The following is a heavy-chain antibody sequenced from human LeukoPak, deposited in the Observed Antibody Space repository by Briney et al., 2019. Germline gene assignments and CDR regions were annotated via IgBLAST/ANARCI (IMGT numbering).Heavy chain of an antibody. CDR3: ARGHSKWELFSSDG. J-gene: IGHJ4*02. CDR1: GGSISSSNW. V-gene: IGHV4-4*02. CDR2: IYHSGST. Sequence: SETLSLTCAVSGGSISSSNWWSWVRQPPGKGLEWIGEIYHSGSTNYNPSLKSRVTISVDKSKNQFSLKLSSVTAADTAVYYCARGHSKWELFSSDGWGQGTLVTVSS. D-gene: IGHD1-26*01.